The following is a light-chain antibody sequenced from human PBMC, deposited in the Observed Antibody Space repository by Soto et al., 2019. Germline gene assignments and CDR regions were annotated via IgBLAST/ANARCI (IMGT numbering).Light chain of an antibody. Sequence: IQLTQSPSSLSASVGDRVTITCRASQGISSYLAWYQQKAGKAPKLLIYGAFTLQSGVPARFSGSGSGTEFTLTISSLQPEDFATYFCQQLSYYPRTFGQGTKVEIK. J-gene: IGKJ1*01. V-gene: IGKV1-9*01. CDR1: QGISSY. CDR3: QQLSYYPRT. CDR2: GAF.